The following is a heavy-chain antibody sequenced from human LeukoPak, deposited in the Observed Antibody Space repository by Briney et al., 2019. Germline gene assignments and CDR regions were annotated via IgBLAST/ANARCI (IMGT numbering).Heavy chain of an antibody. CDR2: MNPNGGNA. V-gene: IGHV1-8*01. Sequence: ASVKVSCKASGYTFTTYDINWVRQATGQGLEWMGWMNPNGGNAGYAQKFQGRVTMTRDISINTAYMELSGLRYEDTAVYYCARHTAVLPGDYWGQGTLVTVSS. CDR1: GYTFTTYD. J-gene: IGHJ4*02. D-gene: IGHD5-18*01. CDR3: ARHTAVLPGDY.